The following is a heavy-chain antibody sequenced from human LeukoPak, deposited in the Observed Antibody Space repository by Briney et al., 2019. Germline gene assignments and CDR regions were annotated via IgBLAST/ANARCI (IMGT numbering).Heavy chain of an antibody. CDR3: ASGGGWVFFN. CDR1: GFPFSSHW. Sequence: GSLRLSCAASGFPFSSHWLSWFRQSPGKGLEWVAHISHDGSEKHYVDSVKGRFTIPRDNARNSQFLQMNSLRVDDTAVYYCASGGGWVFFNWGQGTLVTVSS. V-gene: IGHV3-7*01. J-gene: IGHJ4*02. D-gene: IGHD6-19*01. CDR2: ISHDGSEK.